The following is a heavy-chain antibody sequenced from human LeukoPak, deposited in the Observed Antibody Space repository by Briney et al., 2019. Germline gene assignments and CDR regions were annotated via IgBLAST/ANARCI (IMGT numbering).Heavy chain of an antibody. CDR3: ARVATTVTTWYFDY. CDR1: GGSISSGGYS. D-gene: IGHD4-17*01. Sequence: SETLSLTCAVSGGSISSGGYSWSWIRQPPGKGLEWIGYIYYSGSTYYNPSLKSRVTISVDTSKNQFSLKLSSVTAADTAVYYCARVATTVTTWYFDYWGQGTLVTVSS. V-gene: IGHV4-30-4*07. J-gene: IGHJ4*02. CDR2: IYYSGST.